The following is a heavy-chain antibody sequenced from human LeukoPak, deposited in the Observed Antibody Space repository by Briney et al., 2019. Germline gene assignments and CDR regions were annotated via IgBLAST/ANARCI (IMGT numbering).Heavy chain of an antibody. CDR1: GGSFSGYY. V-gene: IGHV4-34*01. J-gene: IGHJ4*02. D-gene: IGHD5-18*01. CDR3: ASRPIQLRFGATYYFDY. CDR2: INHSGST. Sequence: SETLSLTCAVYGGSFSGYYWSWIRQPPGKGLEWIGEINHSGSTNYNPSLKSRVTISVDTSKNQFSLKLSSVTAADTAVYYCASRPIQLRFGATYYFDYWGQGTLVTVSS.